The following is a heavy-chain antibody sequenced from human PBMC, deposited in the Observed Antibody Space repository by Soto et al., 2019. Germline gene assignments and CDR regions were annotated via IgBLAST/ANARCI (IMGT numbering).Heavy chain of an antibody. CDR3: VKDRVPGAYGNYYGMDV. V-gene: IGHV3-30*18. CDR2: ISYDGSDK. J-gene: IGHJ6*02. CDR1: GFTFNNSG. D-gene: IGHD5-12*01. Sequence: PGGSLRLSCRVSGFTFNNSGMHWVRQAPGKGLEWMAVISYDGSDKYYADSVKGRVINSRDNSKNTLNLEMNSLRAEDTAIYYCVKDRVPGAYGNYYGMDVWGQGTTVTV.